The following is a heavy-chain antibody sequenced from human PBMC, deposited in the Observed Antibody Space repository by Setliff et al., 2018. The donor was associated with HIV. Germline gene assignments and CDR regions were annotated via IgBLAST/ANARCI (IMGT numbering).Heavy chain of an antibody. Sequence: ASVQVSCKASGYTFSSYGISWVRQAPGQGVAWMGWISAYNGNTNYAQKLQGTVTMTTDTSTSTAYMDLRSLRSDDTAVYYCARGYYNFWSGYYDSRFPNPIDAFDIWGQGTMVTVSS. V-gene: IGHV1-18*01. CDR2: ISAYNGNT. D-gene: IGHD3-3*01. CDR1: GYTFSSYG. CDR3: ARGYYNFWSGYYDSRFPNPIDAFDI. J-gene: IGHJ3*02.